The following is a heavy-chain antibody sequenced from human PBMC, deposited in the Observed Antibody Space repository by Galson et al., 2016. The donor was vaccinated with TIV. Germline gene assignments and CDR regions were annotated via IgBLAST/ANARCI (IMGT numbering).Heavy chain of an antibody. J-gene: IGHJ4*02. D-gene: IGHD6-13*01. Sequence: SLRLSCAASEFTFSSSRMSWVRQAPGKGLEWVSSISSSSTNIYYSALVKGRLTISRDNAKNSLYLQMDSLRVEDKAVYYCANWGAAPGPIFDYWGRGPLHT. CDR1: EFTFSSSR. V-gene: IGHV3-21*01. CDR2: ISSSSTNI. CDR3: ANWGAAPGPIFDY.